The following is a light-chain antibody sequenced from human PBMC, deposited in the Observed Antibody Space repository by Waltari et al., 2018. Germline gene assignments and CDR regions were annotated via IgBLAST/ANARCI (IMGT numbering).Light chain of an antibody. CDR3: ATWDDSLNGWI. V-gene: IGLV1-44*01. CDR2: SDN. J-gene: IGLJ2*01. CDR1: SSNIGSHS. Sequence: QSVVTQPPSASGTPGQRVTISCSGSSSNIGSHSVNWYQQLPGTSPKLRIYSDNLRPSGVPDRFSVSKSGTSASLAISGLQSEDEADYYCATWDDSLNGWIFGGGTKVTVL.